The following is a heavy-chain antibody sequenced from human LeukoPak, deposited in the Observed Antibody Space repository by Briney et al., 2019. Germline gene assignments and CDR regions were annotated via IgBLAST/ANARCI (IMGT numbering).Heavy chain of an antibody. V-gene: IGHV3-74*01. D-gene: IGHD5-12*01. Sequence: TGGSLRLSCAASGFTFSIYWMHWVRPAPGKGLVWVSRINSGGSSPRYADSVTSRFTNSRDHATNTLYLHMYSLRAEDTAVYYCGRWLVATTPFDYWGQGTLVTVSS. CDR1: GFTFSIYW. J-gene: IGHJ4*02. CDR2: INSGGSSP. CDR3: GRWLVATTPFDY.